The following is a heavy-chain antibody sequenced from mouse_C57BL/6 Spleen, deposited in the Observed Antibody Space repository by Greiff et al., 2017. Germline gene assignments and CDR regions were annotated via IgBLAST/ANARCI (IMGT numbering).Heavy chain of an antibody. CDR3: ARTDGYYFDY. CDR2: ISSGSSTI. Sequence: VQLQQSGGGLVKPGGSLKLSCAASGFTFSDYGLHWVRQAPEKGLEWVAYISSGSSTIYYADTVKGRFTISRDNAKDTLFLQMTSLRSEDTAMYYCARTDGYYFDYWGQGTTLTVSS. V-gene: IGHV5-17*01. CDR1: GFTFSDYG. J-gene: IGHJ2*01. D-gene: IGHD2-3*01.